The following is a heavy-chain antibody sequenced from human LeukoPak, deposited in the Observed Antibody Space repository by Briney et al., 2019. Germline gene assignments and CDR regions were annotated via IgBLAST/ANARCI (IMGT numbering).Heavy chain of an antibody. CDR2: ISAYNGNT. J-gene: IGHJ6*03. CDR3: AKEGYDILTGYYKDYYYMDV. V-gene: IGHV1-18*01. Sequence: ASVKVSCKASGYTFTSYGISWVRQAPGQGLEWMGWISAYNGNTNYAQKLQGRVTMTTDTSTSTAYMELSSLRSEDTAVYYCAKEGYDILTGYYKDYYYMDVWGKGTTVTVSS. CDR1: GYTFTSYG. D-gene: IGHD3-9*01.